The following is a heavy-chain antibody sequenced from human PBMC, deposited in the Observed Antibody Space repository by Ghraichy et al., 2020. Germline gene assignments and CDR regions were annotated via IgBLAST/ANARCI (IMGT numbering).Heavy chain of an antibody. J-gene: IGHJ4*02. V-gene: IGHV4-34*01. Sequence: SETLSLTCAVYGGSFSNYYWTWIRQPPGMGLEWIGEITPSGGASYHPSLKSRVTMSLDTSKNQFSLKLTSVTAADTAVYYCTGGEVGARLAHWGQGTLVTVSS. CDR2: ITPSGGA. CDR1: GGSFSNYY. CDR3: TGGEVGARLAH. D-gene: IGHD1-26*01.